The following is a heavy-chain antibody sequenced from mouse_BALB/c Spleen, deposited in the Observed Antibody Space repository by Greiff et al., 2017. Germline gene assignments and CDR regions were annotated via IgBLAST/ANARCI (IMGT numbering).Heavy chain of an antibody. CDR1: GFTFSNYW. CDR2: IRLKSNNYAT. J-gene: IGHJ1*01. D-gene: IGHD2-3*01. V-gene: IGHV6-6*02. Sequence: EVQGVESGGGLVQPGGSMKLSCVASGFTFSNYWMNWVRQSPEKGLEWVAEIRLKSNNYATHYAESVKGRFTISRDDSKSSVYLQMNNLRAEDTGIYYCTRRGYYEGWYFDVWGAGTTVTVSS. CDR3: TRRGYYEGWYFDV.